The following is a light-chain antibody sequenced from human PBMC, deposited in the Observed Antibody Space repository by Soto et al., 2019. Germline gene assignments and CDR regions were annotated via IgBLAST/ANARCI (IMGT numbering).Light chain of an antibody. V-gene: IGKV3-11*01. CDR2: DAS. CDR3: LQRTNWPLT. Sequence: EIVLTQSPATLSLSPGERATLSCRASQSVTSYLAWYQQKPGQAPRLLIHDASNRATGIPARFSGSGSGTDFTLTISSLEPEDFAVYYCLQRTNWPLTFGGGTKVEIK. J-gene: IGKJ4*01. CDR1: QSVTSY.